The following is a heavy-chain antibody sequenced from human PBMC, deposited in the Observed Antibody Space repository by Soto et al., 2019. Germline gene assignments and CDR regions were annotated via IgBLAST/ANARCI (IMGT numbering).Heavy chain of an antibody. CDR3: ARVGPMYYDILPGYADY. CDR2: MNPNSGNT. CDR1: GYTFTSYD. J-gene: IGHJ4*02. Sequence: ASVKVSCKASGYTFTSYDINWVRQATGQGLEWMGWMNPNSGNTGYAQKFQGRVTMTRNTSISTAYMELSSLRSEDTAVYYCARVGPMYYDILPGYADYWGQGTLVPVSS. D-gene: IGHD3-9*01. V-gene: IGHV1-8*01.